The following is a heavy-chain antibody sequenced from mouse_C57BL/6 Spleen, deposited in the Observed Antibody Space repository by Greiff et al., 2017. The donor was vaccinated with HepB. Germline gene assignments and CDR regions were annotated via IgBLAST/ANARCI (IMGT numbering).Heavy chain of an antibody. J-gene: IGHJ3*01. Sequence: VQLQQSGPGLVQPSQSLSITCTVSGFSLTSYGVHWVRQSPGKGLEWLGVIWSGGSTDYNAAFISRLSISKDNSKSQVFFKMNSLQADDTAIYYCARKGDGRGFAYWGQGTLVTVSA. D-gene: IGHD1-1*02. CDR3: ARKGDGRGFAY. CDR2: IWSGGST. V-gene: IGHV2-2*01. CDR1: GFSLTSYG.